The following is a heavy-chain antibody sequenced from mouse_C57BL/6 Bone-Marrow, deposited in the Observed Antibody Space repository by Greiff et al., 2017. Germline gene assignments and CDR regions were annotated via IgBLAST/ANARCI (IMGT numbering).Heavy chain of an antibody. CDR2: ISNGGGST. CDR1: GFTFSDYY. V-gene: IGHV5-12*01. CDR3: ERSDGGFAY. Sequence: EVNVVESGGGLVQPGGSVKLSCAASGFTFSDYYMYWVRQTPGKRLEWVAYISNGGGSTYYPETVKGRFTISRDNAKNTLYLQMSRLKSEDAAMYYCERSDGGFAYWGQGTLVTVSA. D-gene: IGHD1-1*01. J-gene: IGHJ3*01.